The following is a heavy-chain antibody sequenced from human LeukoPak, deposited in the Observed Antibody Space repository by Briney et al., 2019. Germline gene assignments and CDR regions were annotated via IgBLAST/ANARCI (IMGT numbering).Heavy chain of an antibody. V-gene: IGHV1-46*01. CDR3: ARISHDFYDSRGYYYGNNYFDY. CDR2: INPSGGST. D-gene: IGHD3-22*01. J-gene: IGHJ4*02. Sequence: GASVKVSCKASGYTFTSYYMHWVRQAPGQGLEWMGIINPSGGSTSYAQKFQGRVTMTRDTSTSTVYMELSSLRSDDTAVYYCARISHDFYDSRGYYYGNNYFDYWGQGTLLTVSS. CDR1: GYTFTSYY.